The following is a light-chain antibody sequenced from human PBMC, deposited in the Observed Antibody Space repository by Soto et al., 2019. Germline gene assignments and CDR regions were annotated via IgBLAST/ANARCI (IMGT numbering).Light chain of an antibody. CDR1: QSISSW. Sequence: DIQMTQSPSTLSASVGARVTITCRASQSISSWLAWYQQKPGKAPKLLIYDASSLESGVPSRFSGSGSGTEFTLTISSLQPDDCATYYCQQYNSYPYTFGQGTKLEIK. J-gene: IGKJ2*01. V-gene: IGKV1-5*01. CDR2: DAS. CDR3: QQYNSYPYT.